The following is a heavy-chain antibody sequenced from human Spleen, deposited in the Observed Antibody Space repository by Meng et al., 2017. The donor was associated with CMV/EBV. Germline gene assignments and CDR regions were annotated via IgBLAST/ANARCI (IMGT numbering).Heavy chain of an antibody. D-gene: IGHD3-3*01. J-gene: IGHJ6*02. Sequence: GGSLRLSCAASGFTFSSHSMNWVRQAPGKGLEWVSSVSSGSDYIYYADSVKGRFTISRDNAKNSLYLQMNSLRAEDTAVYYCARSTGYYDFWTSYYYNGMDVWGQGTTVTVSS. CDR2: VSSGSDYI. V-gene: IGHV3-21*01. CDR3: ARSTGYYDFWTSYYYNGMDV. CDR1: GFTFSSHS.